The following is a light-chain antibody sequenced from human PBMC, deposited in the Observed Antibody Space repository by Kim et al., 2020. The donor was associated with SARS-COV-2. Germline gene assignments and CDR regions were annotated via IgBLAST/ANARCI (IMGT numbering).Light chain of an antibody. V-gene: IGKV4-1*01. CDR3: QPYFYLPRT. J-gene: IGKJ1*01. Sequence: DVVMTQSPDSLTMSLGERATISCRSSQSVLYVSNNKTYVAWYQHKTGQPPELHLYWASTRESGVPDRFSGSGSGTDFTLPITRLQPEDAASYYCQPYFYLPRTFCQGTKLEI. CDR1: QSVLYVSNNKTY. CDR2: WAS.